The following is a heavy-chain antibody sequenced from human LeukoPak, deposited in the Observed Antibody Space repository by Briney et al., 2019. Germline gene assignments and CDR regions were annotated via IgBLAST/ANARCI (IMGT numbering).Heavy chain of an antibody. V-gene: IGHV3-48*04. CDR3: ARVYRHGYFDY. CDR1: GFTFSCYS. D-gene: IGHD4-11*01. J-gene: IGHJ4*02. Sequence: GGSLRLSCAASGFTFSCYSMNWVRQAPGKGLEWVSYISSSSSTIYYADSVKGRFTISRDNAKNSLYLQMNSLRAEDTAVYYCARVYRHGYFDYWGQGTLVTVSS. CDR2: ISSSSSTI.